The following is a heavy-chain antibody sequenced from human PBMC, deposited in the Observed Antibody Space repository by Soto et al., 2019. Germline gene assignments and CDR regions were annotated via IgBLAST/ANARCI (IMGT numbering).Heavy chain of an antibody. V-gene: IGHV3-23*01. CDR1: GFTFSSYA. Sequence: EVQLLESGGDLVQPGGSLRLSCAASGFTFSSYAMSWVRQAPGKGPEWVSSMSGSGDNTYYADSVKGRFIISRDNSKNTLYLQMSSLRVDDTAVYSCAKGLTYNYANYFDPWGQGTLVTVSS. CDR2: MSGSGDNT. J-gene: IGHJ5*02. D-gene: IGHD1-1*01. CDR3: AKGLTYNYANYFDP.